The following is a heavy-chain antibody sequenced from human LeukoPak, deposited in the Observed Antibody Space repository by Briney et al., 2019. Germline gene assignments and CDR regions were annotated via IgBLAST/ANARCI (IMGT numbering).Heavy chain of an antibody. CDR1: GYTFTSCG. V-gene: IGHV1-18*01. J-gene: IGHJ4*02. CDR2: ISAYNGNT. Sequence: ASVKVSCKASGYTFTSCGISWVRQAPGQGLEWMGWISAYNGNTNYAQKLQGRVTMTTDTSTSTAYMELRSLRSDDTAVYYCARVVPYYYGSGSTFDYWGQGTLVTVSS. D-gene: IGHD3-10*01. CDR3: ARVVPYYYGSGSTFDY.